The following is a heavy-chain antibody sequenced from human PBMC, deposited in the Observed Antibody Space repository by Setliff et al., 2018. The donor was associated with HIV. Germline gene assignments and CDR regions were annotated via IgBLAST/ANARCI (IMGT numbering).Heavy chain of an antibody. CDR1: GYTFFAYG. Sequence: SVKVSCKASGYTFFAYGINWVRQAPGQGLEWMGWIRPYTGDTNFGQKFQGRVTMTTDTSTSTAYMELRSLRSDDTAVYFCARLWLHFGDDLPRFDPWGQGILVTVSS. D-gene: IGHD4-17*01. CDR2: IRPYTGDT. CDR3: ARLWLHFGDDLPRFDP. J-gene: IGHJ5*02. V-gene: IGHV1-18*01.